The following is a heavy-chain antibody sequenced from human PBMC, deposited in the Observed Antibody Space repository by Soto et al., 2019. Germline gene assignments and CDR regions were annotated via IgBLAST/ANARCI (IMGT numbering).Heavy chain of an antibody. D-gene: IGHD3-3*01. V-gene: IGHV4-39*01. CDR3: ARLGITIFDYYYGMDV. J-gene: IGHJ6*02. Sequence: PSETLSLTCTVSGGSISSSSYYWGWIRHPPGKGLEWIGSIYYSGITYYNPSLKSRVTISVDTSKNQFSLKLSSVTAADTAVYYCARLGITIFDYYYGMDVWGQGTTVTVSS. CDR2: IYYSGIT. CDR1: GGSISSSSYY.